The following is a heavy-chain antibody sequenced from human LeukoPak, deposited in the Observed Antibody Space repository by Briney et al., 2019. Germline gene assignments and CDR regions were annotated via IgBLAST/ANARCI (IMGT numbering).Heavy chain of an antibody. CDR3: ARDRNYYDSSGYHRVDY. Sequence: GGSLRLSCAASEFTVSSNYMHWVRQAPGKGLEWVSLIYIGGNTFYADSVKGRFTISRDNSKNTLYLQMNSLRAEDTAVYYCARDRNYYDSSGYHRVDYWGQGTLVTVSS. D-gene: IGHD3-22*01. V-gene: IGHV3-53*01. CDR1: EFTVSSNY. CDR2: IYIGGNT. J-gene: IGHJ4*02.